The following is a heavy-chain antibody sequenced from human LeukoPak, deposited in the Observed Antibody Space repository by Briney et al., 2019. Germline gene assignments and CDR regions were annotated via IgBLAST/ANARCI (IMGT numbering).Heavy chain of an antibody. Sequence: SETLSLTCTVSGGSVSTNSYYWNWIRQPPGKGLEWIGYVYYSGSTNYNPSLKSRVTISVDTSKNQFSLKLTSVTAADTAVYYCARDPIAVPEPLDYWGQGTLVTVSS. CDR3: ARDPIAVPEPLDY. V-gene: IGHV4-61*01. D-gene: IGHD6-19*01. CDR1: GGSVSTNSYY. J-gene: IGHJ4*02. CDR2: VYYSGST.